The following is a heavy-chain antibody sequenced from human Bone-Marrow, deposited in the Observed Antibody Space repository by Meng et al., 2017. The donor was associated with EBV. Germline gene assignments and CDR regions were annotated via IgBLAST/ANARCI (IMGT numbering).Heavy chain of an antibody. CDR3: AKSRSSTPGVVDY. D-gene: IGHD3-10*01. J-gene: IGHJ4*02. V-gene: IGHV4-61*01. CDR1: GASVSGGTYH. Sequence: QLHLQESGPGPVKPSETLSLTCTASGASVSGGTYHWSWIRQPPGKELEWIGYIYDGGTTIYNPSLKSRVTILVDASKNQFSLKLSSVTTADTAVYFCAKSRSSTPGVVDYWGQGTLVTVSS. CDR2: IYDGGTT.